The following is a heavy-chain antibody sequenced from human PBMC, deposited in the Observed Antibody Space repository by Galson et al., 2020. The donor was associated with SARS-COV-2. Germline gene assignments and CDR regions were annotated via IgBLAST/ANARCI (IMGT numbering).Heavy chain of an antibody. V-gene: IGHV3-21*05. D-gene: IGHD6-13*01. CDR3: ASDSSYGSSWLSYFDD. Sequence: GGSLRLSCAASGFTFSRNAMNWVRQTPGKGLEWLSYISATSAKIDYADSVKGRFIISRDNAKNSLYLQMNSLKAEDTAVYYCASDSSYGSSWLSYFDDCGQGTLVTVSS. CDR2: ISATSAKI. CDR1: GFTFSRNA. J-gene: IGHJ4*02.